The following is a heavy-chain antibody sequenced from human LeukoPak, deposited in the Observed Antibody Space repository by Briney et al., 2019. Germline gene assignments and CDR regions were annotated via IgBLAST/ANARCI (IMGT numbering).Heavy chain of an antibody. J-gene: IGHJ4*02. D-gene: IGHD6-13*01. CDR3: ARHPGSSWIFDY. CDR2: INHSGST. CDR1: GGSFSGYY. Sequence: PSETLSLTCAVYGGSFSGYYWSWIRQPPGKGLEWIGEINHSGSTNYNPSLKSRVTISVDTSKNQFSLKLSSVTAADTAVYYCARHPGSSWIFDYWGQGTLVTVSS. V-gene: IGHV4-34*01.